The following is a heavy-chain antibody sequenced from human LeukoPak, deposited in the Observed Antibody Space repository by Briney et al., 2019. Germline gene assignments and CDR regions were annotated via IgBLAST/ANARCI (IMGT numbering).Heavy chain of an antibody. CDR3: ARDPFGSNAFDI. D-gene: IGHD3-10*01. CDR2: IYYSGST. V-gene: IGHV4-59*01. Sequence: PSETLSLTCLVSGGSITNYYWSWLRQPPGKGLDWIGYIYYSGSTNYNPSLKSRVTISVDTSNNQFSLRLNSVTAADTAVYYCARDPFGSNAFDIWGQGTVVAVSS. CDR1: GGSITNYY. J-gene: IGHJ3*02.